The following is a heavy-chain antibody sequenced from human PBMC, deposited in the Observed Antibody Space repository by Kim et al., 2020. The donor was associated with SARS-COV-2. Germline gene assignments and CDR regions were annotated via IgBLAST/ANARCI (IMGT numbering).Heavy chain of an antibody. CDR1: GYTFTGYF. CDR3: ARGGYSGYEYYFDY. CDR2: INPNSGGT. V-gene: IGHV1-2*05. D-gene: IGHD5-12*01. J-gene: IGHJ4*02. Sequence: ASVKVSCKTSGYTFTGYFLHWVRQAPGQGLEWIGRINPNSGGTSYAQKFQGRVTMTRDTSISTAYMELNSLRSDDTVVYYCARGGYSGYEYYFDYWGQGT.